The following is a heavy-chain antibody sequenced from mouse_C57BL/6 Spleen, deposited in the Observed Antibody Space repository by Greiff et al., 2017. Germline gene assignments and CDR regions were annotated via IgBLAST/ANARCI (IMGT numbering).Heavy chain of an antibody. CDR1: GFTFSDYG. D-gene: IGHD1-1*01. V-gene: IGHV5-17*01. CDR2: ISSGSSTI. J-gene: IGHJ2*01. CDR3: ARGVYYYGSSYDYFDY. Sequence: EVHLVESGGGLVKPGGSLKLSCAASGFTFSDYGMHWVRQAPEKGLEWVAYISSGSSTIYYADTVKGRFTISRDNAKNTLFLQMTSLRSEDTAMYYCARGVYYYGSSYDYFDYWGQGTTLTVSS.